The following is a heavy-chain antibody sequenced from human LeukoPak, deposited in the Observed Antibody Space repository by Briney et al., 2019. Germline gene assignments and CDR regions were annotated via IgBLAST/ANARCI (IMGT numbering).Heavy chain of an antibody. V-gene: IGHV1-69*13. CDR3: ARAPDTEYYFDY. J-gene: IGHJ4*02. Sequence: ASVTVSCKASGGTFSSYAISWVRQAPGQGLEWMGGIIPIFGTANYAQKFQGRVTITADESTSTAYMELSSLRSEDTAVYYCARAPDTEYYFDYWGQGTLVTVSS. D-gene: IGHD2-8*02. CDR2: IIPIFGTA. CDR1: GGTFSSYA.